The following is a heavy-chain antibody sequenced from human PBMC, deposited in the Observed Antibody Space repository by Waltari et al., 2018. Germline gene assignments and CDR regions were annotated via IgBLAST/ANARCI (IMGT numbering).Heavy chain of an antibody. Sequence: VPLVQSGAEVKTPGSSVKVSCKPSGGTFSSPTINWVRQAPGQGLEWMGRIVPITGRTTYPQMFQGRVTITADKSTSTAYMELSSLRSEDTTIYYCARDPAAGTYGLDVWGQGTTVTVSS. CDR3: ARDPAAGTYGLDV. J-gene: IGHJ6*02. D-gene: IGHD6-19*01. V-gene: IGHV1-69*08. CDR1: GGTFSSPT. CDR2: IVPITGRT.